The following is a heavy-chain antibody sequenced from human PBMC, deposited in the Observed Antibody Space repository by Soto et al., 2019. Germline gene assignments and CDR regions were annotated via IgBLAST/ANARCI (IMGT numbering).Heavy chain of an antibody. J-gene: IGHJ4*02. V-gene: IGHV3-7*01. CDR1: GFTFSSYW. Sequence: GGSLRLSCAASGFTFSSYWMSWVRQAPGKGLEWVANIKQDGSEKYYVDSVKGRFTISRDNAKNSLYLQMNSLRAEDTAVYYCARESEDLTSNFDYWGQGTLVTVSS. CDR2: IKQDGSEK. CDR3: ARESEDLTSNFDY.